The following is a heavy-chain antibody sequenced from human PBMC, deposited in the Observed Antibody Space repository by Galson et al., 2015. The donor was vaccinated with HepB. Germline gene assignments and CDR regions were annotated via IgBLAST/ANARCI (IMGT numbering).Heavy chain of an antibody. D-gene: IGHD4-11*01. V-gene: IGHV1-18*01. CDR3: ARVTTDYYYYYYMDV. Sequence: SVKVSCKASGYTFTSYGISWVRQAPGQGLEWMGWISAYNGNTNYAQKLQGRVTMTTDTSTSTAYMELRSLRSDDTAVYYCARVTTDYYYYYYMDVWGKGTTVTVSS. J-gene: IGHJ6*03. CDR1: GYTFTSYG. CDR2: ISAYNGNT.